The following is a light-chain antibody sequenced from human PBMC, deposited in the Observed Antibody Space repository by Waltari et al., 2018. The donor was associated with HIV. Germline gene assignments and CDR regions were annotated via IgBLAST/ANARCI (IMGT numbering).Light chain of an antibody. Sequence: QSVLPQPPSASGTPGQRVATSCSGSSSNIGSNTINWDQTLPGTAPKLLINSNNQRPSGVPGRFSGSKSGTSGSLAISGLQSEDEADYYCAAWDDNRNAVVFGGGTKLTVL. CDR1: SSNIGSNT. J-gene: IGLJ2*01. V-gene: IGLV1-44*01. CDR3: AAWDDNRNAVV. CDR2: SNN.